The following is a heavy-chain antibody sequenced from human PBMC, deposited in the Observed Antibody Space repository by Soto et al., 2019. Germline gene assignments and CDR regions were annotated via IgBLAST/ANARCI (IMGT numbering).Heavy chain of an antibody. CDR2: MNPNSGNT. V-gene: IGHV1-8*01. CDR1: GYTFTSYD. Sequence: ASVKVSCKASGYTFTSYDINWVRQATGQGLEWMGWMNPNSGNTGYAQKFQGRVAMTRNTSISTAYMELRSLRSDDTAVYYCARIVGAKGGAFDIWGQGTMVTVSS. D-gene: IGHD1-26*01. J-gene: IGHJ3*02. CDR3: ARIVGAKGGAFDI.